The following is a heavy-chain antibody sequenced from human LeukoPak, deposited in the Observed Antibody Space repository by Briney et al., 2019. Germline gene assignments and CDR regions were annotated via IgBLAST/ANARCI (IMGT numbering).Heavy chain of an antibody. J-gene: IGHJ4*02. CDR1: GGSISSYY. CDR3: ARGTYSSSWTPIDY. D-gene: IGHD6-13*01. Sequence: PSETLSLTCTVSGGSISSYYWSWIRQPPGKGLEWIGYIYYSGSTNYNPSLKSRVTISVDTSKNQFSLKLSSVTAADTAVYYCARGTYSSSWTPIDYWGQGTLVTVSS. V-gene: IGHV4-59*01. CDR2: IYYSGST.